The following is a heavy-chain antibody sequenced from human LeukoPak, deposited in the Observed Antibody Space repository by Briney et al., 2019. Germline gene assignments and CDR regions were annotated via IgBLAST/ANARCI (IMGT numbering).Heavy chain of an antibody. V-gene: IGHV3-20*04. J-gene: IGHJ4*02. D-gene: IGHD6-19*01. CDR2: INWNGGIT. Sequence: TGGSLRLSCAASGFTFDDYGMSWVRQAPGKGLEWVSGINWNGGITAYADSVKGRFTISRDNAKNTLFLQMNGLRAEDTAVYYCARVSLSSGCLSNWGQGTLVTVSS. CDR1: GFTFDDYG. CDR3: ARVSLSSGCLSN.